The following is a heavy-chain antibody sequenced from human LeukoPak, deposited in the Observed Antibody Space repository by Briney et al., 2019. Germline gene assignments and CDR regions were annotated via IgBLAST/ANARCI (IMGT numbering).Heavy chain of an antibody. D-gene: IGHD3-9*01. Sequence: ASVKVSCKASGGTFSTFGISWVRQAPGQGLEWMGWINPNSGGTNYAQKFQGRVTMTRDTSISTAYMELSRLRSDDTAVYYCARSGYDILTGYSSDAFDIWGQGTMVTVSS. CDR1: GGTFSTFG. CDR3: ARSGYDILTGYSSDAFDI. CDR2: INPNSGGT. V-gene: IGHV1-2*02. J-gene: IGHJ3*02.